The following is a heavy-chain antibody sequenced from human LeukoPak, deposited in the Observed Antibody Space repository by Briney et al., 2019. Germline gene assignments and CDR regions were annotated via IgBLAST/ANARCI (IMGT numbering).Heavy chain of an antibody. CDR2: IYYTGST. V-gene: IGHV4-31*03. CDR3: ASLHGYGSGRP. J-gene: IGHJ5*02. D-gene: IGHD3-10*01. Sequence: PSETLSLTCTVSGGSISSVGYYWSWIRQHPGKGLEWIGYIYYTGSTYYNPSLESRVTISVDTSKNQFSLKLSSVTAADTAVYYCASLHGYGSGRPWGQGTLVTVSS. CDR1: GGSISSVGYY.